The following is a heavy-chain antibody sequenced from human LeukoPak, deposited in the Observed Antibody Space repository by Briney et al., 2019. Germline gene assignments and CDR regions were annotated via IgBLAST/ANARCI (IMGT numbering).Heavy chain of an antibody. CDR1: GYTFTSYY. D-gene: IGHD2-15*01. J-gene: IGHJ4*02. CDR2: INPSGGST. CDR3: ARVDGSGGDSDY. V-gene: IGHV1-46*01. Sequence: ASVRVSCKASGYTFTSYYMHWVRQAPGQGLEWMGIINPSGGSTSYAQKFQGRVTMTRDTSTSTVYMELSSLRSEDTAVYYCARVDGSGGDSDYWGQGTLVTVSS.